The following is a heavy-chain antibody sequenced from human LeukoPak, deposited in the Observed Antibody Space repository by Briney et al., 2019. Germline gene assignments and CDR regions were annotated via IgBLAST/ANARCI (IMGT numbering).Heavy chain of an antibody. CDR1: GGTFSSYA. CDR3: AVAGPRYFDY. CDR2: ISAYNGNT. V-gene: IGHV1-18*01. D-gene: IGHD6-19*01. J-gene: IGHJ4*02. Sequence: ASVKVSCKASGGTFSSYANSWVRQAPGQGLEWMGWISAYNGNTNYAQKLQGRVTMTTDTSTSTAYMELRSLRSDDTAVYYCAVAGPRYFDYWGQGTLVTVSS.